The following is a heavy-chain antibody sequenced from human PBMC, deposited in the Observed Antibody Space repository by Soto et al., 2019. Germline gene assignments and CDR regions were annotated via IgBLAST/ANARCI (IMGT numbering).Heavy chain of an antibody. CDR2: FDPEDGET. V-gene: IGHV1-24*01. CDR3: ATKGRWYVGFYYYGMDV. D-gene: IGHD6-13*01. J-gene: IGHJ6*02. Sequence: ASVKVSCKVSGYTLTELSMHWVRQAPGKGLEWMGGFDPEDGETIYAQKFQGRVTMTEDTSTDTAYMELSSLRSEDTAVYYCATKGRWYVGFYYYGMDVWGQGTTVTVSS. CDR1: GYTLTELS.